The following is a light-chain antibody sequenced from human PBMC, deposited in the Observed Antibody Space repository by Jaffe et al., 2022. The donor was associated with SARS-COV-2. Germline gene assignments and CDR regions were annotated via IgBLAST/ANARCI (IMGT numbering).Light chain of an antibody. CDR1: QSITRY. V-gene: IGKV1-39*01. CDR2: GAS. J-gene: IGKJ3*01. CDR3: QQSYSFFT. Sequence: DIQMTQSPFSLSASVGDRVTITCRASQSITRYLNWYQQKPGKAPKVLIYGASSLQSGVPSRFSGSGSGTEFTLTISSLQPEDFATYYCQQSYSFFTFGPGTKVDIK.